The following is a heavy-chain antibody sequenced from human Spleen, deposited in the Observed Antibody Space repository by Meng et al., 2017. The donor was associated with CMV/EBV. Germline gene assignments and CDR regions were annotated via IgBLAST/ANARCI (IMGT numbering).Heavy chain of an antibody. D-gene: IGHD6-13*01. V-gene: IGHV3-30*02. J-gene: IGHJ4*02. Sequence: GESLKISCAASGFTFSSYGMHWVRQAPGKGLEWVAFIRYDGSNKYYADSVKGRFTISRDNSKNSLYLQMNSLRVEDTAVYYCARGSSGVNWGQGTLVTVSS. CDR1: GFTFSSYG. CDR2: IRYDGSNK. CDR3: ARGSSGVN.